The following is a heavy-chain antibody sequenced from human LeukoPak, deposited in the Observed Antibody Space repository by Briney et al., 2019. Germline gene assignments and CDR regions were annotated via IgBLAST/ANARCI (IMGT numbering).Heavy chain of an antibody. CDR2: IYYSGST. CDR3: ARGYYDSSGYAFDI. J-gene: IGHJ3*02. D-gene: IGHD3-22*01. Sequence: PSETLSLTCTVSGGSISSYYWSWIRQPPGKGLEWIGYIYYSGSTNYNPSLKSRVTISVDTSKNQFSLKLSSVTAADTAVYYCARGYYDSSGYAFDIWGQGTMVTVSS. CDR1: GGSISSYY. V-gene: IGHV4-59*01.